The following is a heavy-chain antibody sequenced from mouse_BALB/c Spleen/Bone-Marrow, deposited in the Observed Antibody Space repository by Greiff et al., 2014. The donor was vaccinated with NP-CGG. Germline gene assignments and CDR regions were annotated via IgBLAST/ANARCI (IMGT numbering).Heavy chain of an antibody. Sequence: ESGAELVKPGASVKLSCKASGYTFTSYWMHWVKQRPGQGLEWIGEINPSNGRTNYVEKFKSKATLSGDKSSSTVYMQLSSLTSEDSAVYYCARSGYWYFDVWGAGTTVTVSA. D-gene: IGHD3-1*01. J-gene: IGHJ1*01. CDR2: INPSNGRT. CDR1: GYTFTSYW. V-gene: IGHV1S81*02. CDR3: ARSGYWYFDV.